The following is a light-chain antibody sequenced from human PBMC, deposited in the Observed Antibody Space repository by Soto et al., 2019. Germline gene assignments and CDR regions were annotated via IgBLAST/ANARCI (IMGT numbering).Light chain of an antibody. V-gene: IGKV3-20*01. CDR3: QRHATSSWT. CDR2: GAS. CDR1: QSVSNY. Sequence: EIVLTQSAVTLSLSPGDGATLSCRASQSVSNYLAWYQQKPGQAPRLLIYGASSRATGIPDRFSGSGSGTDFTLTISRLEPEDFAVYYCQRHATSSWTFGQGTKVDIK. J-gene: IGKJ1*01.